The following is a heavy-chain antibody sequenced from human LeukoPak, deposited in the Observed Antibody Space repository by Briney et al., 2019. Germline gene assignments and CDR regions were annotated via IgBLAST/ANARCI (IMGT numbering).Heavy chain of an antibody. Sequence: GGSLRLSCAASGFTFSSYGMHWVRQAPGKGLEWVAVIWHDGSNKYYADSVKGRFTISRDNSKNTLYLQMNSLRAEDTAVYYCARVALPWQLLSWFDPWGQGTLVTVSS. V-gene: IGHV3-33*01. CDR1: GFTFSSYG. CDR2: IWHDGSNK. CDR3: ARVALPWQLLSWFDP. J-gene: IGHJ5*02. D-gene: IGHD2-2*01.